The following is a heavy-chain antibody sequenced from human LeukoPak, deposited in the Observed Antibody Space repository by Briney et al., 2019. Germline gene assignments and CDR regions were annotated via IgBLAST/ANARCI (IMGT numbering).Heavy chain of an antibody. CDR1: GFTFDDYG. D-gene: IGHD6-13*01. Sequence: GGSLRLSCAASGFTFDDYGMSWVRQAPGKGREWVSGISWSGGNTGYADSVKGRFTISRDNAKNSLYLQMNSLRAEDTAFYYCARAPDGTWYRTWFDPWGQGTLVTVSS. CDR3: ARAPDGTWYRTWFDP. J-gene: IGHJ5*02. V-gene: IGHV3-20*04. CDR2: ISWSGGNT.